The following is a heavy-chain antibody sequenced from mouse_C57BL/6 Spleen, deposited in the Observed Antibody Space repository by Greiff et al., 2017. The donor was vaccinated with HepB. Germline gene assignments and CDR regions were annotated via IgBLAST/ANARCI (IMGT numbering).Heavy chain of an antibody. V-gene: IGHV1-53*01. Sequence: QVQLQQPGTELVKPGASVKLSCKASGYTFTSYWMHWVKQRPGQGLAWIGNINPSNGGTNYNEKFKSKATLTVDTSSSTAYMQLSSLTSEDSAVYYCAADYYGSSFFDYWGQGTTLTVSS. CDR1: GYTFTSYW. CDR3: AADYYGSSFFDY. CDR2: INPSNGGT. J-gene: IGHJ2*01. D-gene: IGHD1-1*01.